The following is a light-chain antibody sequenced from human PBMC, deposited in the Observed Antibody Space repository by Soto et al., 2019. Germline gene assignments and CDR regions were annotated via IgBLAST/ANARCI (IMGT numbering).Light chain of an antibody. Sequence: EIVLTQSPGTLSLSPGERATLSCRASQSLSSNYLAWYQLKPGQAPRLLIYGASNRATGIPDRFRGSGSGTDFTLTIASLEPEDFAVYYCQQVGGSLYTFGQGTKLEIK. CDR1: QSLSSNY. J-gene: IGKJ2*01. V-gene: IGKV3-20*01. CDR2: GAS. CDR3: QQVGGSLYT.